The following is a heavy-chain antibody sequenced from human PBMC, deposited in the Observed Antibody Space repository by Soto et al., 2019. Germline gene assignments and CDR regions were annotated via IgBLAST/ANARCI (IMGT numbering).Heavy chain of an antibody. J-gene: IGHJ4*02. D-gene: IGHD3-10*01. V-gene: IGHV3-30-3*01. Sequence: QVQLVESGGGVVQPGRSLRLSCAASGFTFSSYAMHWVRQAPGKGLEWVAVISYDGSNKYYADSVKGRFTISRDNSKNTLYLQMNSLRAEDTAVYYCGRAWGANSGGDYWGQGTLVTVSS. CDR1: GFTFSSYA. CDR2: ISYDGSNK. CDR3: GRAWGANSGGDY.